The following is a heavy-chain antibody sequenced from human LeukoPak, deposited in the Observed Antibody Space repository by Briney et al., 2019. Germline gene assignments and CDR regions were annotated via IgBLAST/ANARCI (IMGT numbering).Heavy chain of an antibody. CDR1: AYSCTDYY. V-gene: IGHV1-2*02. CDR3: ARGAVAEQSEYFQY. D-gene: IGHD6-19*01. CDR2: INSNSRGK. Sequence: AAVKVSCRASAYSCTDYYMHWVRQHPGQGLEWMGWINSNSRGKNYAQKFQGRVTMTRDTSISTAYMEVSRLRSDDTAVYYCARGAVAEQSEYFQYWGQGTLITVS. J-gene: IGHJ1*01.